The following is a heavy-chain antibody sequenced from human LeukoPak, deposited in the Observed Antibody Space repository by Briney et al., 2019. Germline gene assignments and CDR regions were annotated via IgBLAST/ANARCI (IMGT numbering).Heavy chain of an antibody. CDR2: ISGSGGST. J-gene: IGHJ4*02. Sequence: PGGSPRLSCAASGFTFSSYAMSWVRQAPGKGLEWVSAISGSGGSTYYADSVKGRFTISRDNSKNTLYLQMNSLRAEDTAVYYCAKDRLVVPAANDYWGQGTLVTVSS. D-gene: IGHD2-2*01. V-gene: IGHV3-23*01. CDR1: GFTFSSYA. CDR3: AKDRLVVPAANDY.